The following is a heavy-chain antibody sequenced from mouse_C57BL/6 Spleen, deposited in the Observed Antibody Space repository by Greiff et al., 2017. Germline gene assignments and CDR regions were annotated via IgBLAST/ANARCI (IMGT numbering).Heavy chain of an antibody. Sequence: EVQGVESVAELVRPGASVKLSCTASGFNIKNTYMHWVKQRPEQGLEWIGRIDPANGNTKYAPKFQGKATITADTSSNTAYLQLSSLTSEDTAIYYCARDDGYYYYAMDYWGQGTSGTVSS. CDR1: GFNIKNTY. D-gene: IGHD2-3*01. J-gene: IGHJ4*01. CDR3: ARDDGYYYYAMDY. CDR2: IDPANGNT. V-gene: IGHV14-3*01.